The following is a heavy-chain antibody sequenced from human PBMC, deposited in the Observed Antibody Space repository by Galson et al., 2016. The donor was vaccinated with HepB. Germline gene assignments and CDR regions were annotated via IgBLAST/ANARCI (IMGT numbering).Heavy chain of an antibody. CDR2: ISYTGPT. J-gene: IGHJ2*01. CDR3: ARDAYTSSHLDL. V-gene: IGHV4-59*01. Sequence: SETLSLTCTVSGGSIRNYYWSWLRQPPGKRLEWIAYISYTGPTNYNPSLESRVTASVDTSKNQFSLRLSSVTAADTAIYYCARDAYTSSHLDLWGRGTLVTVSS. CDR1: GGSIRNYY. D-gene: IGHD6-6*01.